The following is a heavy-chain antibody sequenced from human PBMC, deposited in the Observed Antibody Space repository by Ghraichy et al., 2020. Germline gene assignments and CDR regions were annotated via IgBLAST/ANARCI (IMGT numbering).Heavy chain of an antibody. J-gene: IGHJ4*02. Sequence: GGSLRLSCKVSGFVFKNFVMSWVRQSPGKGLEWVAVISGSGGDTYYADSVKGRLTISRDNSRNTLFLEMNSLRVEDTAVYYCAKDLGTGRNYFDEWGQGTLVTVSS. D-gene: IGHD1-1*01. CDR3: AKDLGTGRNYFDE. CDR2: ISGSGGDT. V-gene: IGHV3-23*01. CDR1: GFVFKNFV.